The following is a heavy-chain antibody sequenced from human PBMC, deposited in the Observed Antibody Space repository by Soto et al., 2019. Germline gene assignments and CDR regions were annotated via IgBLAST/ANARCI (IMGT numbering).Heavy chain of an antibody. V-gene: IGHV3-23*01. D-gene: IGHD3-10*01. J-gene: IGHJ4*02. CDR1: GFTFSSYA. CDR2: ISGSGGST. CDR3: ARGGREITRHLDY. Sequence: EVQLLESGGGLVQPGGSLRLSCAASGFTFSSYAMNWVRQAPGKGLEWVSVISGSGGSTYYADSVKGRFTVSRDNAKNSLYLQMNSLSADDTAVYYCARGGREITRHLDYWGQGTLVTVSS.